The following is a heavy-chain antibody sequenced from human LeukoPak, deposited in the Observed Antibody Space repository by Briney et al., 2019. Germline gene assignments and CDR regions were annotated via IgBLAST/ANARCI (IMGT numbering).Heavy chain of an antibody. CDR2: ISAYNGNT. J-gene: IGHJ1*01. V-gene: IGHV1-18*01. D-gene: IGHD4-11*01. CDR1: GFTFTSFG. Sequence: ASVKVSCKASGFTFTSFGFSWVRQAPGQGLEWMGWISAYNGNTNYAQNLQGKVTMTTDASTSTVYMELRSLRSDDTTMYYCGRWRESSNWPPGYLQYWGQGTLVIVSS. CDR3: GRWRESSNWPPGYLQY.